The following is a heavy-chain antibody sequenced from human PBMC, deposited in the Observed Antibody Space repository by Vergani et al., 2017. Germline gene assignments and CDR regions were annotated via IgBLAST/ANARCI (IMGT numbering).Heavy chain of an antibody. Sequence: QVQLVQSGAEVKKPGASVKVSCKASGYTFTSYYMHWVRQAPGQGLEWMGIINPSGGSTSYAQKFQGRVTMTRDTSTSTVYMELSSLRSEDTAVYYCAKVGGMYGSGSYLPPYFDYWGQGTLVTVSS. CDR2: INPSGGST. J-gene: IGHJ4*02. CDR1: GYTFTSYY. CDR3: AKVGGMYGSGSYLPPYFDY. D-gene: IGHD3-10*01. V-gene: IGHV1-46*01.